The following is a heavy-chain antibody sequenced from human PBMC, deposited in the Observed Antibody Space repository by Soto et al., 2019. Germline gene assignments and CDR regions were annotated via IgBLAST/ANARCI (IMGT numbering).Heavy chain of an antibody. CDR1: GFTFSNYN. CDR3: ARDPPTSGGDCSSTSCPDAFDI. V-gene: IGHV3-48*01. D-gene: IGHD2-2*01. Sequence: GGSLRLSCAASGFTFSNYNMNWVRQAPGKGLEWVSYISSSSGTIYYADSVKGRFTISRDNAKNSVYLQMNSLRAEDTAVYYCARDPPTSGGDCSSTSCPDAFDIWGQGTMVTVSS. J-gene: IGHJ3*02. CDR2: ISSSSGTI.